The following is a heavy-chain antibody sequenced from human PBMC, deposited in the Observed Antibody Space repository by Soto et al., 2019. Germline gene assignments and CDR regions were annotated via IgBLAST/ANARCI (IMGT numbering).Heavy chain of an antibody. CDR1: GFSLSTSGVD. CDR2: IYWDDDK. D-gene: IGHD6-6*01. CDR3: AHRRPYSNSPEYFFDY. J-gene: IGHJ4*02. Sequence: QITLKESGPTLVKPTQTLTLTCTFSGFSLSTSGVDVGWIRQPPGKALEWLALIYWDDDKGYSPSLKSRLTITKDTSKNQVVLTMTNMDPLDTATYYCAHRRPYSNSPEYFFDYWGQGTLVTVSS. V-gene: IGHV2-5*02.